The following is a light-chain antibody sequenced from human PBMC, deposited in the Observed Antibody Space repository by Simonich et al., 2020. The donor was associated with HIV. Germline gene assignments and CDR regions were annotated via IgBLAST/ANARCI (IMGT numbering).Light chain of an antibody. V-gene: IGLV3-10*01. CDR2: EYT. J-gene: IGLJ2*01. CDR3: YSTDSSGNHRV. Sequence: SYELTQPPSVSVSPGQTARITCSGDALPKKYGYWYQQKSGQAPVLVIYEYTKRPSGIPGRFSGASSVTMSPLTISGAQVEDEADYYCYSTDSSGNHRVFGGGTKLTVL. CDR1: ALPKKY.